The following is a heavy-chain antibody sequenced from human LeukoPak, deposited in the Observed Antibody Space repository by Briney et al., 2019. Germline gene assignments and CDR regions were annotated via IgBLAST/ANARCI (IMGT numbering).Heavy chain of an antibody. CDR1: GFTFDDYG. CDR3: AKDSSGWVPYFDY. Sequence: PGGSLRLSCAASGFTFDDYGMHWVRHAPGKGLEWVSSISWNSGIIDYADSVKGRFTISRDNAKNSLYLQMNSLRAEDTALYYCAKDSSGWVPYFDYWGQGILVTVSS. D-gene: IGHD6-19*01. J-gene: IGHJ4*02. CDR2: ISWNSGII. V-gene: IGHV3-9*01.